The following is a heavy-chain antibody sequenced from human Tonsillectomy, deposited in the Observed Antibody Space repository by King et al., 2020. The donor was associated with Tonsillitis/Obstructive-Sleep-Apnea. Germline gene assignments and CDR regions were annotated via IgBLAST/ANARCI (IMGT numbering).Heavy chain of an antibody. CDR2: ISTKKGNT. D-gene: IGHD3-3*01. CDR3: ARVWSGVLPDY. Sequence: QLVQSGAEVKRPGASVKVSCKPSGYTFTTYGISWVRQAPGQGLEWMGWISTKKGNTNYAQKFQGRVSMTTDTATSTAYMELRSLRYDDTAGYYCARVWSGVLPDYWGEGTLVTVS. J-gene: IGHJ4*02. V-gene: IGHV1-18*01. CDR1: GYTFTTYG.